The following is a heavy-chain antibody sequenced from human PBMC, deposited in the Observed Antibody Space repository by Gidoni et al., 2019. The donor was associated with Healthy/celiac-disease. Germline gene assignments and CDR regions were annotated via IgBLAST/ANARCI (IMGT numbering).Heavy chain of an antibody. J-gene: IGHJ1*01. CDR2: INPSGGST. CDR3: AREGSYYYDSSGFSAGYFQH. CDR1: GYTFTSYY. D-gene: IGHD3-22*01. Sequence: QVQLVQSGAEVKKPGASVKVSCKASGYTFTSYYMHWVRQAPGQGLEWMGIINPSGGSTSYAQKFQGRVTMTRDTSTSTVYMELSSLRSEDTAVYYCAREGSYYYDSSGFSAGYFQHWGQGTLVTVSS. V-gene: IGHV1-46*01.